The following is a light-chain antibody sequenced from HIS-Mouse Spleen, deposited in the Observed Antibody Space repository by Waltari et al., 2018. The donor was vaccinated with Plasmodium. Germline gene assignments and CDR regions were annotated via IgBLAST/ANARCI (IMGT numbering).Light chain of an antibody. CDR3: QAWDSSTVV. V-gene: IGLV3-1*01. Sequence: SYELTQPPSVSVSPGQTASITCSGDKLGDKYACWYQQKPGQSPWLVNYQDSKRPSGILERFSGSNSGNTATLTMSGTQAMDEADYYCQAWDSSTVVFGGGTKLTVL. CDR2: QDS. J-gene: IGLJ2*01. CDR1: KLGDKY.